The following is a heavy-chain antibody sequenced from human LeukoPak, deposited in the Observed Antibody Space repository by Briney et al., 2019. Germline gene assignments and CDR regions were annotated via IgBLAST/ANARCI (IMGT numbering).Heavy chain of an antibody. J-gene: IGHJ4*02. D-gene: IGHD2-15*01. CDR1: GYTLTELS. V-gene: IGHV1-24*01. Sequence: ASVTVSCTVSGYTLTELSMHWVRQAPGKGLEWMGGFDPEDGETIYAQKFQGRVTMTEDTSTDTAYMELSSLRSEDTAVYYCATVPLGRSGGSWLDYWGQGTLVTVSS. CDR3: ATVPLGRSGGSWLDY. CDR2: FDPEDGET.